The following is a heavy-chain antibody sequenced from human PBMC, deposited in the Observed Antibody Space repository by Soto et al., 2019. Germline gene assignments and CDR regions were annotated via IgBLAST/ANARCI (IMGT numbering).Heavy chain of an antibody. Sequence: SETLSLTCTVSGGSISSYYWSWIRQPPGKGLEWIGYIYYSGSTNYNPSLKSRVTISVDTSKNQFSLKLSSVTAADTAVYYCARDLSRKSSGRYYHYGMDVWGQGTTVTVSS. V-gene: IGHV4-59*01. J-gene: IGHJ6*02. CDR1: GGSISSYY. CDR3: ARDLSRKSSGRYYHYGMDV. D-gene: IGHD6-19*01. CDR2: IYYSGST.